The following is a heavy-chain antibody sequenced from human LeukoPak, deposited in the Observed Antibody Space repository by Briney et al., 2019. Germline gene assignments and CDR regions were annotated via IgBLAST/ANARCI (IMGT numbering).Heavy chain of an antibody. Sequence: GRSLRLSCAASGFTFSSYAMHGVCQAPGKGLEWVAVISYDGSNKYYADSVKGRFTISRDNSKNTLYLQMNSLRAEDTAVYYCARELAARIAAAGAPFDYWGQGTLVTVPS. D-gene: IGHD6-13*01. V-gene: IGHV3-30*04. CDR2: ISYDGSNK. CDR3: ARELAARIAAAGAPFDY. CDR1: GFTFSSYA. J-gene: IGHJ4*02.